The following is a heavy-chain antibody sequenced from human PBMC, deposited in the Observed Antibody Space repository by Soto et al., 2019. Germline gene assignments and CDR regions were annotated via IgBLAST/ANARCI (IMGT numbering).Heavy chain of an antibody. CDR1: GFTFSSYA. V-gene: IGHV3-23*01. Sequence: GGSLRLSCAASGFTFSSYAMSWVRQAPGKGLEWVSAISGSGGSTYYADSVKGRFTISRDNSKNTLYLQMNSLRAEDTAVYYCAKGFVVRGVQTPLDYWGQGTLVTVSS. J-gene: IGHJ4*02. D-gene: IGHD3-10*01. CDR3: AKGFVVRGVQTPLDY. CDR2: ISGSGGST.